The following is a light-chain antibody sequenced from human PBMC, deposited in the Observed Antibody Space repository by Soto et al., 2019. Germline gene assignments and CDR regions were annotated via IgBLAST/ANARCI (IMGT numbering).Light chain of an antibody. J-gene: IGKJ2*01. Sequence: DIVMTQSPDFLAVSLGERATITCKSSQNVLYRSSNKSYLAWYQQRPGQPPRLLLFWASTRESGVPDRFIGSGSETDFTLTINSLQAGYEAIYHCQQYYNTPYTFGQGTTLEIK. CDR3: QQYYNTPYT. CDR1: QNVLYRSSNKSY. CDR2: WAS. V-gene: IGKV4-1*01.